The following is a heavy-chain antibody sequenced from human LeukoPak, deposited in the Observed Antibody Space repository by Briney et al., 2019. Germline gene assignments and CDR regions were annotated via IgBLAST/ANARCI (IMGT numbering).Heavy chain of an antibody. CDR2: ISGSGGST. D-gene: IGHD6-13*01. V-gene: IGHV3-23*01. CDR3: AKFAAAAGRDFDY. J-gene: IGHJ4*02. CDR1: SASISSSPYY. Sequence: PSETLTLTCTVSSASISSSPYYWGWLRQSPGKGLEWVSAISGSGGSTYYADSVKGRFTISRDNSKNTLYLQMNSLRAEDTAVYYCAKFAAAAGRDFDYWGQGTLVTVSS.